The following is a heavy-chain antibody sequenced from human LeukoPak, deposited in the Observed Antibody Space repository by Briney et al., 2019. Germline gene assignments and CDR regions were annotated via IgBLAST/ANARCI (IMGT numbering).Heavy chain of an antibody. V-gene: IGHV3-13*01. Sequence: GGSLRLSCAASGFTFSTYDMHWVRHVTGKGLEWVSGIDIGGGTYYPASVKGRFIISRENAKNSLYLQMNTLIAGDTAVYYCARRRAGIGSYSDAFDIWGRGTMVTVSS. CDR1: GFTFSTYD. CDR2: IDIGGGT. CDR3: ARRRAGIGSYSDAFDI. J-gene: IGHJ3*02. D-gene: IGHD3-22*01.